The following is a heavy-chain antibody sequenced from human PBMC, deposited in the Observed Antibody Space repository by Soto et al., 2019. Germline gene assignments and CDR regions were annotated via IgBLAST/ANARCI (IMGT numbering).Heavy chain of an antibody. V-gene: IGHV3-33*01. D-gene: IGHD6-19*01. CDR3: ARDRDPGQWLTTNYFDY. CDR1: GFTFSSYG. CDR2: IWYHGSNK. J-gene: IGHJ4*02. Sequence: QVQLVESGGGVVQPGRSLRLSCAASGFTFSSYGMHWVRQAPGKGLEWVAVIWYHGSNKYYADSVKGRFNISRDNSKHTLYLQMNSLRAEDTAVYYCARDRDPGQWLTTNYFDYWGQGTLVTVSS.